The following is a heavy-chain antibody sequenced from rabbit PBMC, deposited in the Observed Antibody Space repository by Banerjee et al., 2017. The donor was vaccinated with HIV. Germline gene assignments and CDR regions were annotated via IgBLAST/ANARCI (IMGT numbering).Heavy chain of an antibody. CDR3: ARSVSSYFRFNL. Sequence: QSLEESGGDLVKPEASLTLTCTASGIDFTNDYMTWVRQAPGKGLEWVGRIDGGSPKPDYASWAKGRFTISKTSSTTVDLKMTSLTAADTATYFCARSVSSYFRFNLWGPHPRHRL. D-gene: IGHD8-1*01. J-gene: IGHJ4*01. V-gene: IGHV1S40*01. CDR2: IDGGSPKP. CDR1: GIDFTNDY.